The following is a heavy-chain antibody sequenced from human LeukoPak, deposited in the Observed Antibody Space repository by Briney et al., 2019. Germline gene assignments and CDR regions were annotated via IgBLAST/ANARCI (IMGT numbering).Heavy chain of an antibody. CDR2: IKQDESEK. CDR1: GFTFSSYW. J-gene: IGHJ4*02. V-gene: IGHV3-7*01. CDR3: ARDKIEGPTKLDY. D-gene: IGHD1-1*01. Sequence: GGSLRLSCAASGFTFSSYWMSWFRQAPGKGLEWVANIKQDESEKYYVDSVKGRFTISRDNAKNSLYLQMNSLRAEDTAVYYCARDKIEGPTKLDYCGQGILVTVSS.